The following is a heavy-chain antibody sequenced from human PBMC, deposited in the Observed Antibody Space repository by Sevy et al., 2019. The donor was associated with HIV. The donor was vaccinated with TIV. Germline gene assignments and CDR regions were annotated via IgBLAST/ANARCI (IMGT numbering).Heavy chain of an antibody. CDR2: IKQDGNEK. V-gene: IGHV3-7*01. Sequence: GGSLRLSCAASGFTFNSYWMSWVRQAPGKGLEWVANIKQDGNEKYYMDSVKGRFTISRDNSKNSLFLQMNTLRAEDTAVYYGAREGSPYDTYYYYYGMDVWGQGTTVTVSS. J-gene: IGHJ6*02. D-gene: IGHD5-12*01. CDR1: GFTFNSYW. CDR3: AREGSPYDTYYYYYGMDV.